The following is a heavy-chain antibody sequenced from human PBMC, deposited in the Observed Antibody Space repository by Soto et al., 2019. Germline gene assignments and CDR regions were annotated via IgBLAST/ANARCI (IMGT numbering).Heavy chain of an antibody. V-gene: IGHV3-30*03. Sequence: PGGSLRLSCAASGFTFSSYGMHWVRQAPGKGPEWVAVISYDGSNKIYVDSVKGRFTISRDNSKNTLYLQMNSLRAEDTAVYYCGGNYGSGSYFYYYGMDVWGQGTMVTVSS. D-gene: IGHD3-10*01. CDR2: ISYDGSNK. CDR3: GGNYGSGSYFYYYGMDV. CDR1: GFTFSSYG. J-gene: IGHJ6*02.